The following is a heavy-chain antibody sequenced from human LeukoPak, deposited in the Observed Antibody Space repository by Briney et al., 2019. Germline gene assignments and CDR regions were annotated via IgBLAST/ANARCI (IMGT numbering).Heavy chain of an antibody. D-gene: IGHD3-10*01. J-gene: IGHJ3*02. CDR3: AKDSSLLKLHDAFDI. V-gene: IGHV3-23*01. CDR2: ISGSGGST. Sequence: GGSLRLSCVASGFTFTSYDMNWVRQAPGKGLEWVSAISGSGGSTYYADSVKGRFTISRDNSKNTLYLQMNSLRAEDTAVYYCAKDSSLLKLHDAFDIWGQGTMVTVSS. CDR1: GFTFTSYD.